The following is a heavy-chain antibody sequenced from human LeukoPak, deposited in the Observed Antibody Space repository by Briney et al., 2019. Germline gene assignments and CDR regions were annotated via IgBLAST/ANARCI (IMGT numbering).Heavy chain of an antibody. J-gene: IGHJ4*02. CDR3: ARGSAPWSQQLGPLDY. CDR1: GFTFSSYA. Sequence: VGSLRLSCAASGFTFSSYAMHWVRQAPGEGLEWVAVISYDGSNKYYADSVKGRFTISRDNSKNTLYLQMNSLRAEDTAVYYCARGSAPWSQQLGPLDYWGQGTLVTVSS. D-gene: IGHD6-13*01. V-gene: IGHV3-30*04. CDR2: ISYDGSNK.